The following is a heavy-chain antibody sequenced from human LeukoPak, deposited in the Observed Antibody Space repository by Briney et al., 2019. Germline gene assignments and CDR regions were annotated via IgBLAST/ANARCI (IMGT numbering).Heavy chain of an antibody. V-gene: IGHV1-18*01. Sequence: ASVKVSCKASGYTFTNYGINWVRQAPGQGLEWMGWISAYNGNTNYAQKLQGRVTMTTDTSTSTAYMELRSLRSDDTAVYYCARDKTLLRLGELSLVALGYWGQGTLVTVSS. D-gene: IGHD3-16*02. CDR3: ARDKTLLRLGELSLVALGY. J-gene: IGHJ4*02. CDR2: ISAYNGNT. CDR1: GYTFTNYG.